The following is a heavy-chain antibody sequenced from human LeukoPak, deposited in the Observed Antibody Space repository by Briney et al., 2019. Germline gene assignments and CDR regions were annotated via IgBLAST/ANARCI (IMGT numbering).Heavy chain of an antibody. Sequence: GGSLRLSCAASGFTFDNYRMSWVRQAPGKGLEWVSTVNADGGNTYYADSVKGRFTISRDNSKSTLILQMNSLRVGDTALYYCTKRVKYGGTWDHFADWGQGTLVTVSS. CDR2: VNADGGNT. D-gene: IGHD1-26*01. CDR1: GFTFDNYR. J-gene: IGHJ4*02. CDR3: TKRVKYGGTWDHFAD. V-gene: IGHV3-23*01.